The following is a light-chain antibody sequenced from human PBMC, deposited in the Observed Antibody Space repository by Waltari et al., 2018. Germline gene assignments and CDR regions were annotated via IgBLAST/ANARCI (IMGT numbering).Light chain of an antibody. Sequence: DIQMSPSPSTLSASVVATLTITCRASQSVTNWLAWYQHKPGKAPKVLIYKASSLESGVPSRFSGRGYGTEFTLTINSLQPDDVATYYCQQYSSSSRTFGQGTKVEVK. J-gene: IGKJ1*01. V-gene: IGKV1-5*03. CDR3: QQYSSSSRT. CDR2: KAS. CDR1: QSVTNW.